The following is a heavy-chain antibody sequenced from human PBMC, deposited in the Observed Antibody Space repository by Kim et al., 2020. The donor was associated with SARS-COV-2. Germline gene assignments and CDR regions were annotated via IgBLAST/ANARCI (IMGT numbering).Heavy chain of an antibody. CDR1: GGSISSSSYY. D-gene: IGHD2-2*01. Sequence: SETLSLTCTVSGGSISSSSYYWGWIRQPPGKGLEWIGSIYYSGSTYYNPSLKSRVTISVDTSKNQFSLKLSSVTAADTAVYYCARRSVGLSEYYYGMDVWGQGTTVTVSS. J-gene: IGHJ6*02. V-gene: IGHV4-39*01. CDR3: ARRSVGLSEYYYGMDV. CDR2: IYYSGST.